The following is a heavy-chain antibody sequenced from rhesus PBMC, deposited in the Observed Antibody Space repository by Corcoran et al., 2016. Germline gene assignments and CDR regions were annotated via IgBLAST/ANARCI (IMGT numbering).Heavy chain of an antibody. CDR3: ARAKGTVDY. D-gene: IGHD3-9*01. V-gene: IGHV4-165*01. CDR2: ISGSSGRT. J-gene: IGHJ4*01. Sequence: QVQLQESGPGLVKPSETLSLTCAVSGGSFSGYYWGWIRQPPGKGLEWIGDISGSSGRTDYNPSLKSRVTISTDTSKNQFSLKLSSVTAADTAVYYCARAKGTVDYWGQGVLVTVSS. CDR1: GGSFSGYY.